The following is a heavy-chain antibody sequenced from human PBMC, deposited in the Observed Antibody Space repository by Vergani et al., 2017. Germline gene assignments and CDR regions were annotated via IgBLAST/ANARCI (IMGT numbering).Heavy chain of an antibody. CDR2: IWYDGSNK. J-gene: IGHJ4*02. D-gene: IGHD3-10*01. Sequence: VQLVESGGGVVQPGRSLRLSCAASGFTFSSYGMHWVRQAPGKGLEWVAVIWYDGSNKYYADSVKGRFTISRDNSKNTLYLQMNSLRAEDTAVYYCAKGRGFQGRSLDYWSQGTLVTVSS. V-gene: IGHV3-33*06. CDR1: GFTFSSYG. CDR3: AKGRGFQGRSLDY.